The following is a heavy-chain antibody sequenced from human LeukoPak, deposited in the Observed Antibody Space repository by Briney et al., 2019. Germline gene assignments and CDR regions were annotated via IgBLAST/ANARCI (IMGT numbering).Heavy chain of an antibody. Sequence: GGSLRLSCAASGFAFNTYWMHWVRQAPGKGLVWVARITGDGRTTLYTDSVKGRFTISRDNAKNTLYLQMNSLRAEDTALYYCARDRHLAPFDPWGQGTLVTVSS. CDR2: ITGDGRTT. CDR3: ARDRHLAPFDP. J-gene: IGHJ5*02. CDR1: GFAFNTYW. V-gene: IGHV3-74*01.